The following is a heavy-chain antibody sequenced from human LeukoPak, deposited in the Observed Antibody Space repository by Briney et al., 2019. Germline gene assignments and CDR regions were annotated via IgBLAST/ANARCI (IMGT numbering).Heavy chain of an antibody. D-gene: IGHD6-19*01. Sequence: AGGSLRLSCTGSGFTFSDYEMNWVRQAPGKGLEWISYISNSGCIIYYADSVKGRFTISRDNAKNSLFLQMHSLRAEDTAVYYCARGPSVGSGWSPDYWGQGTLVTVSS. V-gene: IGHV3-48*03. J-gene: IGHJ4*02. CDR2: ISNSGCII. CDR3: ARGPSVGSGWSPDY. CDR1: GFTFSDYE.